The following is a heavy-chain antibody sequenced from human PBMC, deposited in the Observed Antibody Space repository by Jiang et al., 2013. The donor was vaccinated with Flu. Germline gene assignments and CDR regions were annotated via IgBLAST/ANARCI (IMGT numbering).Heavy chain of an antibody. V-gene: IGHV2-5*02. CDR1: VG. D-gene: IGHD3-22*01. CDR2: IYWDDDK. J-gene: IGHJ4*02. Sequence: VGVGWIRQPPGKALDWLALIYWDDDKRYSPSLKNRLAITKGTSKNQVVLTMTNMDPVDTATYYCAHILSYYYDASGFNYYFDYWGQGTLVTVSS. CDR3: AHILSYYYDASGFNYYFDY.